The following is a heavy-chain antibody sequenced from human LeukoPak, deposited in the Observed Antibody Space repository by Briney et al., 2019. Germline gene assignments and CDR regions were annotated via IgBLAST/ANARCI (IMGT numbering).Heavy chain of an antibody. J-gene: IGHJ4*02. CDR2: ISSSSSYV. CDR1: QFIFSNYW. Sequence: QPGGSLRLSCAASQFIFSNYWMSWVRQAPGKGLEWVSSISSSSSYVYYADSLKGRFTISRDNAKNSLYLQMNSLRAEDTAVYYCARDQRYGDYQDYWGQGTLVTVSS. D-gene: IGHD4-17*01. V-gene: IGHV3-21*01. CDR3: ARDQRYGDYQDY.